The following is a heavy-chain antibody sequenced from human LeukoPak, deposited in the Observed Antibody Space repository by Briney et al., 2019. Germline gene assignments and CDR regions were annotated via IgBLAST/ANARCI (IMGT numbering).Heavy chain of an antibody. CDR3: ARVLRNDFWSGYQSNYYYYYGMDV. CDR1: GGSISSYY. D-gene: IGHD3-3*01. CDR2: IYYSGST. V-gene: IGHV4-59*01. J-gene: IGHJ6*02. Sequence: SETLSLTCTVSGGSISSYYWSWIRQPPGKGLEWIGYIYYSGSTNYNPSLKSRVTISVDTSKNQFSLKLSSVTAEDTAVYYCARVLRNDFWSGYQSNYYYYYGMDVWGQGTTVTVSS.